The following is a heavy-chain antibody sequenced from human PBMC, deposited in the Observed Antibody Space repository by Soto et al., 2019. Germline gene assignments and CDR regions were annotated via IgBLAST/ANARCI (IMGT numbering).Heavy chain of an antibody. CDR2: IYYSGST. Sequence: TLSLTCTVSGGSISRAGYFWSWIRQHPEKGLEWIGYIYYSGSTYYNPSLQSRVTISVDTSKNQFSLKLSSVTAADTAVYYCGEDNGINGSTGGIVVWGQGTTVTVSS. D-gene: IGHD1-7*01. V-gene: IGHV4-31*03. J-gene: IGHJ6*02. CDR1: GGSISRAGYF. CDR3: GEDNGINGSTGGIVV.